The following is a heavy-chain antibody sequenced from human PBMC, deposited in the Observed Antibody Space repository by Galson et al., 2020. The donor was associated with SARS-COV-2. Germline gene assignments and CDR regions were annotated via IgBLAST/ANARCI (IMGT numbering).Heavy chain of an antibody. CDR3: ARVCGPRITMFGVVDDYYYMDV. CDR2: IYYSGST. Sequence: SETLSLTCTVSGGSISSGGYYWSWIRQHPGKGLEWIGYIYYSGSTYYNPSLKSRVTISVETAKKQFSLKLSSVTAADTAVYYCARVCGPRITMFGVVDDYYYMDVWGKGTTVTVAS. CDR1: GGSISSGGYY. V-gene: IGHV4-31*03. J-gene: IGHJ6*03. D-gene: IGHD3-3*01.